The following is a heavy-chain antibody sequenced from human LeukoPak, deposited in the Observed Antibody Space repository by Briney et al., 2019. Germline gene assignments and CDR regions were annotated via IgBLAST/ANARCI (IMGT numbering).Heavy chain of an antibody. CDR2: ISSSSSYI. Sequence: PGGSLRPSCAASGFTFSSYSMNWVRQAPGKGLEWVSSISSSSSYIYYADSVKGRFTISRDNAKNSLYLQMNSLRAEDTAVYYCAREGEQWLVANWFDPWGQGTLVTVSS. D-gene: IGHD6-19*01. J-gene: IGHJ5*02. CDR3: AREGEQWLVANWFDP. V-gene: IGHV3-21*01. CDR1: GFTFSSYS.